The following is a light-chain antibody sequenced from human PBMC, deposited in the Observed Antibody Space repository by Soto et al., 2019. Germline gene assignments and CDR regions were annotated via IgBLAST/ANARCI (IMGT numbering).Light chain of an antibody. CDR3: QQFKNYPIT. Sequence: IQLTQSPSSLSASVGDRVTFTCRASEDISSYLVWYQQKPGAAPKLLIYAASALHSGVPSRFSGSGSGTDFTLTISSLHPEDFAVYFCQQFKNYPITFGQGTRLEN. J-gene: IGKJ5*01. V-gene: IGKV1-9*01. CDR2: AAS. CDR1: EDISSY.